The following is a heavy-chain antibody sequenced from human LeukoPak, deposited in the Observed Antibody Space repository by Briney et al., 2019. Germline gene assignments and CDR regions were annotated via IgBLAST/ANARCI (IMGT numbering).Heavy chain of an antibody. D-gene: IGHD4-17*01. CDR3: ARDSFAGDYPD. CDR1: GYTFTGHY. CDR2: INPNSGGT. Sequence: ASVKVSCKASGYTFTGHYMHWLRQAPGQGLEWMGWINPNSGGTNYAQKFQGRITMTTDTSFSTAYMELSRLRSDDTAVYYCARDSFAGDYPDWGQGTLVTVSS. V-gene: IGHV1-2*02. J-gene: IGHJ4*02.